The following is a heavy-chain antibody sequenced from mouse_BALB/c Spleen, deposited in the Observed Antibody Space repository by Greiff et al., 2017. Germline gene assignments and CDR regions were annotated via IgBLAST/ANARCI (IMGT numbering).Heavy chain of an antibody. V-gene: IGHV1-15*01. D-gene: IGHD1-1*01. J-gene: IGHJ4*01. CDR3: TRGGVVAEAMDY. CDR2: IDPETGGT. Sequence: VKLVESGAELVRPGASVTLSCKASGYTFTDYEMHWVKQTPVHGLEWIGAIDPETGGTAYNQKFKGKATLTADKSSSTAYMELRSLTSEDSAVYYCTRGGVVAEAMDYWGQGTSVTVSS. CDR1: GYTFTDYE.